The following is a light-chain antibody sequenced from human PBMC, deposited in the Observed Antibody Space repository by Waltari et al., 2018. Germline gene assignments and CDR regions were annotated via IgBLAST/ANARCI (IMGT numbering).Light chain of an antibody. Sequence: EIVLTQSPGTLSLSPGERATLSCRASQSVGGTLAWYQQKPGQAPRLLLYGASIRAPGTPDRFSGTGCGTDFSLTISRLEPEDFAVYYCQHYVRLPATFGQGTKVEIK. V-gene: IGKV3-20*01. CDR3: QHYVRLPAT. CDR1: QSVGGT. CDR2: GAS. J-gene: IGKJ1*01.